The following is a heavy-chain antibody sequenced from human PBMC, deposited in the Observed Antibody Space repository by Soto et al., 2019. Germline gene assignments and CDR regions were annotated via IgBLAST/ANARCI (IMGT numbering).Heavy chain of an antibody. Sequence: ASVKVSCKASGYTFTGYYMHWVRQAPGQGLEWMGWINPNSGGTNYAQKFQGWVTMTRDTSISTAYMELSRLRSDDTAVYYCARESIFGMVHTPPTIVSGMDVWGQGTTVTVSS. D-gene: IGHD3-3*01. CDR3: ARESIFGMVHTPPTIVSGMDV. V-gene: IGHV1-2*04. CDR2: INPNSGGT. CDR1: GYTFTGYY. J-gene: IGHJ6*02.